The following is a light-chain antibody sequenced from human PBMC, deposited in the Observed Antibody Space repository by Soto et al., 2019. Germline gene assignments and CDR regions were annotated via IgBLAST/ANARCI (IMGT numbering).Light chain of an antibody. Sequence: EIVLTQSPGSLSLSPGERATLSCRASQSVSSTFFAWYQRRPGEAPRLLMYGASSRATGIPERFSGSGSGTDFTLTISRLEPEDFAVYYCQQFDSSVTFGQGTKVEIK. J-gene: IGKJ1*01. V-gene: IGKV3-20*01. CDR2: GAS. CDR3: QQFDSSVT. CDR1: QSVSSTF.